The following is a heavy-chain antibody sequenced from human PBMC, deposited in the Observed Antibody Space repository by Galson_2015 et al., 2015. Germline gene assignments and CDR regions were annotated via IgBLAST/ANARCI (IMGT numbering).Heavy chain of an antibody. D-gene: IGHD2-2*02. V-gene: IGHV1-3*01. CDR3: ARGHNTSLSFDY. Sequence: SVKVSCKASGYTFTNYAIHWVRQAPGQRLEWMAWINGVNGNTKYSQKFQGRVTVTRDTSATAAFMELNSLRSEDTALYYCARGHNTSLSFDYWGQGILVTVSS. CDR1: GYTFTNYA. J-gene: IGHJ4*02. CDR2: INGVNGNT.